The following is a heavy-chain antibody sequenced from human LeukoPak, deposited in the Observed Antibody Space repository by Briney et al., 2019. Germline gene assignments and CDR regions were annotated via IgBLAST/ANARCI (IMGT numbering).Heavy chain of an antibody. CDR2: ISSSSSYI. CDR1: GFTFSSYS. Sequence: GGSLRLSCAASGFTFSSYSMNWVRQAPGKGLEWVSSISSSSSYIYYADSVKGRFTISRDNAKNSLYLRMNSLRAEDTAVYYCARELGYSYGRGYAFDIWGQGTMVTVSS. D-gene: IGHD5-18*01. J-gene: IGHJ3*02. CDR3: ARELGYSYGRGYAFDI. V-gene: IGHV3-21*01.